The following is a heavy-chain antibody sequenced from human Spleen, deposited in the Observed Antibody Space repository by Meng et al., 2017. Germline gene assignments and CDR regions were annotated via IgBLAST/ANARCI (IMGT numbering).Heavy chain of an antibody. J-gene: IGHJ3*02. D-gene: IGHD3-16*01. CDR1: GFTFSSYA. CDR2: ISYDGSNK. V-gene: IGHV3-30*01. CDR3: ARESGLGFHDPFDI. Sequence: GESLKISCAASGFTFSSYAMHWVRQAPGKGLEWVAVISYDGSNKYYADSVKGRFTISRDNSKNTLYLQMNSLRAEDTAVYYCARESGLGFHDPFDIWGQGTMVTVSS.